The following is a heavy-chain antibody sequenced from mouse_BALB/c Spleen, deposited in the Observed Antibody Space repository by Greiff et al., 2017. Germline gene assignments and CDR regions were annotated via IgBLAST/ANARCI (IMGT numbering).Heavy chain of an antibody. Sequence: EVQRVESGGGLVKPGGSLKLSCAASGFAFRSYAMSWVRQSPEKRLEWVAEISSGGSYTYYPDTVTGRFTISRDNAKNTLYLEMSSLRSEDTAMYYCAREDYGSSYYVDYWGQGTTLTVSS. CDR2: ISSGGSYT. J-gene: IGHJ2*01. CDR1: GFAFRSYA. CDR3: AREDYGSSYYVDY. D-gene: IGHD1-1*01. V-gene: IGHV5-9-4*01.